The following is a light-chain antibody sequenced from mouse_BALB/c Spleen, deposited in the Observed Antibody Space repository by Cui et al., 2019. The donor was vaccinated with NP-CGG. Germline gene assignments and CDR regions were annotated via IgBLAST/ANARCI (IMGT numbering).Light chain of an antibody. Sequence: QAVVTQDSALTTSPAATVTLTCRSSTGAVTTTNYANWVQEKPDHLFTGLLGGTNNRAPGVPARFSGSLIGDKAALSITGAQTEDEAIYFCALWYSNHWVFGGGTKLTVL. CDR2: GTN. CDR3: ALWYSNHWV. V-gene: IGLV1*01. J-gene: IGLJ1*01. CDR1: TGAVTTTNY.